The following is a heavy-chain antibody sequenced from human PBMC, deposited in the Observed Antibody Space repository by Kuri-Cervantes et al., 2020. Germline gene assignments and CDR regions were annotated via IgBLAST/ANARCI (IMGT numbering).Heavy chain of an antibody. J-gene: IGHJ6*02. D-gene: IGHD3-10*01. CDR3: AKVATMVRGVINTYYYYGMDV. CDR1: GFTFSNYG. V-gene: IGHV3-30*18. CDR2: ISYDGSNK. Sequence: GGSLRLSCAASGFTFSNYGMHWVRQAPGKGLEWVAVISYDGSNKYYEDSVKGRFTISRDDSKNTLYLQMNSLRAEDTAVYYCAKVATMVRGVINTYYYYGMDVWGQGTTVTVSS.